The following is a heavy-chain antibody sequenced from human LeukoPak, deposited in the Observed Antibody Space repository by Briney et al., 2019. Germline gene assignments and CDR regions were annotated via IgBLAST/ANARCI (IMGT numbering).Heavy chain of an antibody. CDR2: IYHTGST. J-gene: IGHJ1*01. CDR3: ARTEEGYFQH. V-gene: IGHV4-38-2*01. D-gene: IGHD2-21*02. Sequence: ASETLSLTCAVSGYSIRSGYYWGWIRQPPGKGLEWIGSIYHTGSTYYNPSLKSRVTISVDTSKNQFSLKLSSVTAADTAVYYCARTEEGYFQHWGQGTLVTVSS. CDR1: GYSIRSGYY.